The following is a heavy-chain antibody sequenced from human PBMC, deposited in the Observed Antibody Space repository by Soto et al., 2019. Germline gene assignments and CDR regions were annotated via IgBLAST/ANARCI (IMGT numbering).Heavy chain of an antibody. D-gene: IGHD1-1*01. CDR2: IIPMYGTT. V-gene: IGHV1-69*12. J-gene: IGHJ4*02. CDR1: GGTFRSYV. CDR3: AGIGTRDWIDDY. Sequence: QVQLVQSGAEVKKPGSSVKVSCKASGGTFRSYVTSWVRQAPGQGLEWLGGIIPMYGTTYYAQTFEGRVTISADESTSKAFMELSSLRSEDTAVYYCAGIGTRDWIDDYWGQGTLVTVSS.